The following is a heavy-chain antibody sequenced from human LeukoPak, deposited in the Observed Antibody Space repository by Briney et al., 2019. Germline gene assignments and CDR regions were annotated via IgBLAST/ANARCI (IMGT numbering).Heavy chain of an antibody. CDR1: GYTFTGYY. V-gene: IGHV1-2*02. CDR2: INPNSGGT. J-gene: IGHJ5*02. Sequence: ASVEVSCKASGYTFTGYYMHWVRQAPGQGLEWMGWINPNSGGTNYAQKFQGRVTMTRDTSISTAYMELSRLRSDDTAVYYCARDSAGGYDPNWFDPWGQGTLVTVSS. D-gene: IGHD5-12*01. CDR3: ARDSAGGYDPNWFDP.